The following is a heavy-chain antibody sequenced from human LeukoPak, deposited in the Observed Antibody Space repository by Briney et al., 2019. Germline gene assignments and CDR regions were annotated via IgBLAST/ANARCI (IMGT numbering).Heavy chain of an antibody. D-gene: IGHD3-10*01. CDR2: FYYSEST. J-gene: IGHJ4*02. Sequence: SETLSLTCTVSGGSISSNNYYWGWIRQPPGKGLEWIGNFYYSESTYYNPSLKSRVTISVDTSKNQFSLKLSSVTAADTAVYYCARFLYRGPVDYWGQGTLVTVSS. CDR1: GGSISSNNYY. V-gene: IGHV4-39*01. CDR3: ARFLYRGPVDY.